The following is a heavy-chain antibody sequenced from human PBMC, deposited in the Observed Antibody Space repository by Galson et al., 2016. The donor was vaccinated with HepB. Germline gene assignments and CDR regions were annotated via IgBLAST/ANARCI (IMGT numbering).Heavy chain of an antibody. CDR3: AHRQVATPGTHYYYYGMDV. J-gene: IGHJ6*02. V-gene: IGHV2-5*02. CDR1: GFSLSTSAVG. D-gene: IGHD6-13*01. Sequence: PALVKPTQTLTLTCTFSGFSLSTSAVGVGWIRQPPGKALECLALIYWDDDKLYNPSLKSRLTITKDTSKNQVVLTMTNMYPVDTATYYCAHRQVATPGTHYYYYGMDVWGQGTTVTVSS. CDR2: IYWDDDK.